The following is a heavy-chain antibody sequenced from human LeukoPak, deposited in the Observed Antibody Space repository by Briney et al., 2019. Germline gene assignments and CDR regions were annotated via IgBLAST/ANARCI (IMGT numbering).Heavy chain of an antibody. Sequence: SETLSLTCTVSGGSISSGYYWGWIRQPPGKGLEWIGSIYHSGSTYYNPSLKSRVTISVDTSKNQFSLKLSSVTAADTAVYYCARGQYYYDSSGYYHPDPTDYWGQGTLVTVSS. CDR1: GGSISSGYY. J-gene: IGHJ4*02. CDR3: ARGQYYYDSSGYYHPDPTDY. CDR2: IYHSGST. V-gene: IGHV4-38-2*02. D-gene: IGHD3-22*01.